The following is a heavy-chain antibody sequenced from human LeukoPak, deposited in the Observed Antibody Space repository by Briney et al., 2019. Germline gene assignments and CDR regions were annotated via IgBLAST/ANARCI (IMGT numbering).Heavy chain of an antibody. CDR1: GGPFSGYY. CDR3: ARGRELVRLSTQHPPPYGMDV. V-gene: IGHV4-34*01. CDR2: INHSGST. J-gene: IGHJ6*02. Sequence: SETLSLTCAVYGGPFSGYYWSWIPQPPGKGLEWIGEINHSGSTNYNPSLKSRVTISVDTSKNQFSLKLSSVTAADTAVYYCARGRELVRLSTQHPPPYGMDVWGQGTTVTVSS. D-gene: IGHD6-6*01.